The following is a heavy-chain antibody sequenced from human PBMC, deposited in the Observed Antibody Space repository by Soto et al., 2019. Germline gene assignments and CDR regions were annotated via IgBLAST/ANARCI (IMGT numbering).Heavy chain of an antibody. CDR3: ARGGIVVLDYFDY. CDR2: IYYSGST. V-gene: IGHV4-31*03. Sequence: QVQLQESGPGLVKPSQTLSLTCTVSGGSISSGGYYWSWIRQHPGKGLEWIGYIYYSGSTYYNPSLMSRVTISVDTSKNQFSLKLSSVTAADTAVYYCARGGIVVLDYFDYWGQGTLVTVSS. J-gene: IGHJ4*02. D-gene: IGHD3-22*01. CDR1: GGSISSGGYY.